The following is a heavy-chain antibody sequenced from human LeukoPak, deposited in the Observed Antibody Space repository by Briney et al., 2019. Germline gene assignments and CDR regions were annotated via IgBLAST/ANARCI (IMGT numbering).Heavy chain of an antibody. V-gene: IGHV4-59*01. CDR3: ARDLGYNYGRTFDY. J-gene: IGHJ4*02. D-gene: IGHD5-18*01. CDR1: GGSISSYS. CDR2: IYYSGST. Sequence: SETLSLTYTVSGGSISSYSWSWIRQPPGKGLEWIGYIYYSGSTNYNPSLKSRVTISVDTSKNQFSLKLTSVTAADTAVYYCARDLGYNYGRTFDYWGQGTLVIVSS.